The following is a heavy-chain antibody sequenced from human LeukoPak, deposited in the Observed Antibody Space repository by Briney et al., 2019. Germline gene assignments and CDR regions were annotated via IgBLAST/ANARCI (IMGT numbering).Heavy chain of an antibody. V-gene: IGHV3-23*01. CDR1: GFTFSSYA. CDR3: AKSYSSGWYDNYFDY. Sequence: GGSLRLSCAASGFTFSSYAMSWVRQAPGEGLEWVSAISGSGGSTYYADSVKGRFTISRDNSKNTLYLQMNSLRAEDTAVYYCAKSYSSGWYDNYFDYWGQGTLVTVSS. J-gene: IGHJ4*02. D-gene: IGHD6-19*01. CDR2: ISGSGGST.